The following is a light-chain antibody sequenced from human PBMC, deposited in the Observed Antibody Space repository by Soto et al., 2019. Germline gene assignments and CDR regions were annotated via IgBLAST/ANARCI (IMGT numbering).Light chain of an antibody. V-gene: IGKV1-13*02. CDR2: DAS. Sequence: ALQLTQSPSSLSASVGDRVTLTCRASQGISSALAWYQQKPGKAPKLLIYDASSLESGVPSRFSGSGSGTDFTLTISSLQPDDFATYYCQQFNSYPITFGQGTRLEIK. CDR1: QGISSA. CDR3: QQFNSYPIT. J-gene: IGKJ5*01.